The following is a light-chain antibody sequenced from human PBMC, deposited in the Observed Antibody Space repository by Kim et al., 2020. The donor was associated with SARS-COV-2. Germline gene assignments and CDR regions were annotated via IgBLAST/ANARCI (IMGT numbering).Light chain of an antibody. CDR2: GAS. V-gene: IGKV3-15*01. J-gene: IGKJ3*01. CDR1: QSVVHT. Sequence: SPGDSATLSCRTSQSVVHTLAWYQQNLGQAPRPVSDGASTRATGVPAMFSGSGYGTEFTLTISSLQSEDFAVYYCQQYNNWPPLTFGPGTKVDIK. CDR3: QQYNNWPPLT.